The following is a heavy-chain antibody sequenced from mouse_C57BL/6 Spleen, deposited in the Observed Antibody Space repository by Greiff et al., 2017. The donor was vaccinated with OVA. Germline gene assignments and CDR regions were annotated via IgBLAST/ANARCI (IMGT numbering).Heavy chain of an antibody. CDR3: ARIYYDYDGTY. D-gene: IGHD2-4*01. J-gene: IGHJ4*01. V-gene: IGHV1-61*01. CDR2: IYPSDSET. Sequence: VKQSCKASGYTFTSYWMDWVKQRPGQGLEWIGNIYPSDSETHYNQKFKDKATLTVDKSSSTAYMQLSSLTSEDSAVYYCARIYYDYDGTYWGQGTSVTVSS. CDR1: GYTFTSYW.